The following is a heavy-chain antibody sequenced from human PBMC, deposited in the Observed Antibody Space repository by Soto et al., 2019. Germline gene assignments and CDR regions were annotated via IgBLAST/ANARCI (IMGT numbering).Heavy chain of an antibody. CDR2: INPSGGST. V-gene: IGHV1-46*01. CDR1: GYTFTSYY. CDR3: ARGGAVAGIFALAGGYNWFDP. D-gene: IGHD6-19*01. J-gene: IGHJ5*02. Sequence: ASVKVSCKASGYTFTSYYMHWVRQAPGQGLEWMGIINPSGGSTSYAQKFQGRVTMTRDTSTSTVYMELSSLRSEDTAVYYCARGGAVAGIFALAGGYNWFDPWGQGTLVTVSS.